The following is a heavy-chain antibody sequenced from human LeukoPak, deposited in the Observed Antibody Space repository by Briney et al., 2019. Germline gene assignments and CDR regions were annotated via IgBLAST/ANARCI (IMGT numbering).Heavy chain of an antibody. CDR3: GSSISAVDWQFDY. V-gene: IGHV4-34*01. CDR2: INHSGRT. J-gene: IGHJ4*02. D-gene: IGHD3-3*02. Sequence: PSETLSLTCAVYGESLNIYYWSWIRQPPGKGLEWIGEINHSGRTNYNPSLKSRVTISVDTSKNQFSLKLTSVTAADTAMYYCGSSISAVDWQFDYWGQGTLVTVSS. CDR1: GESLNIYY.